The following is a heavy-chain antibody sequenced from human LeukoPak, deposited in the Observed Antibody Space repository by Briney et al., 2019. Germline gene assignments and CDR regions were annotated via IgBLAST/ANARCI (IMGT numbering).Heavy chain of an antibody. CDR1: GGSFSGYY. V-gene: IGHV4-34*01. CDR3: ASRPPGEYYYGSGSYNWFDP. Sequence: PSETLSLTCAVYGGSFSGYYWSWIRQPPGKGLEWIGEINHSGSTNYNPSLKSRVTISVDTSKNQFSLKLSSVTAADTAVYYCASRPPGEYYYGSGSYNWFDPWGQGTLVTVSS. J-gene: IGHJ5*02. D-gene: IGHD3-10*01. CDR2: INHSGST.